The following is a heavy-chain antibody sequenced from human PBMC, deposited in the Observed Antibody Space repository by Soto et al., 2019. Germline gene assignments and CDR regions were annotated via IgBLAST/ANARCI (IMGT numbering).Heavy chain of an antibody. V-gene: IGHV1-69*02. Sequence: SVKVSCKASGGTFSSYTISWVRQAPGQGLEWLGWIIPIRGITNYAQKFQGRVTFTADESTSTAYMELSSLRFEDTGVYYCAAGDYHDTSGYSSDYWGQGTLVTVSS. CDR3: AAGDYHDTSGYSSDY. J-gene: IGHJ4*02. D-gene: IGHD3-3*01. CDR1: GGTFSSYT. CDR2: IIPIRGIT.